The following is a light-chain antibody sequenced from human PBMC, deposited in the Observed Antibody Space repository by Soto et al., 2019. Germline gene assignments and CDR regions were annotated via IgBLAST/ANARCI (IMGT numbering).Light chain of an antibody. CDR1: QSIITY. J-gene: IGKJ1*01. Sequence: DIQLTQSPPSLSASVGDRFTIIFRASQSIITYLNWYQQKPGKAPKLLIYGASSLQSGVPSRFSGSGSGTDFTLTISSLQPGDFATYYCHQSYSALSTFGQGTKVDI. CDR3: HQSYSALST. V-gene: IGKV1-39*01. CDR2: GAS.